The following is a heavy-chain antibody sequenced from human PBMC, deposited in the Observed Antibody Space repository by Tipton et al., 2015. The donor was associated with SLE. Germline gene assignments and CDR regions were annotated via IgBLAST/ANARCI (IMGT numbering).Heavy chain of an antibody. CDR3: ATTYDTFPAYFDY. Sequence: LRLSCTVSGGSISSGGYYWSWIRQHPGKGLEWIGYIYYSGSTYSNPSLKSRVTISVDTSKNQFSLKLSSVTAADTAVYYCATTYDTFPAYFDYWGQGTLVTVSS. J-gene: IGHJ4*02. D-gene: IGHD3-22*01. V-gene: IGHV4-31*03. CDR2: IYYSGST. CDR1: GGSISSGGYY.